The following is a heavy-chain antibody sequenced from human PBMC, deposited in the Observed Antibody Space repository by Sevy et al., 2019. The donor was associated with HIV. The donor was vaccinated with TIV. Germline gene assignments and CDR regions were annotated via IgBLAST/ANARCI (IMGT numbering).Heavy chain of an antibody. D-gene: IGHD5-12*01. J-gene: IGHJ4*02. CDR2: IYPSDSDT. CDR1: GNNFNSYW. CDR3: ARSGYSGYAFDY. Sequence: GESLKISCKGFGNNFNSYWIGWVRQMPGKGLELMGFIYPSDSDTRYSPPFQVQVTISADKSISTAYLQWSSLKASDTAIYYCARSGYSGYAFDYWGQGTLVTVSS. V-gene: IGHV5-51*01.